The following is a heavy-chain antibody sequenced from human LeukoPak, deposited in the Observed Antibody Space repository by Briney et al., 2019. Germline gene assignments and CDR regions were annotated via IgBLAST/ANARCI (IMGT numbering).Heavy chain of an antibody. CDR1: GYTFSNFG. J-gene: IGHJ4*02. D-gene: IGHD1-26*01. V-gene: IGHV1-18*01. CDR2: ISGNNDNP. CDR3: ARDGTSADDY. Sequence: SVRVSCKTSGYTFSNFGINWVRQAPGQGLEWMGWISGNNDNPNYGQKFQGRFTVTTDSSTSTAYMELRNLTFDDTAVYYCARDGTSADDYWGQGTLVTVSS.